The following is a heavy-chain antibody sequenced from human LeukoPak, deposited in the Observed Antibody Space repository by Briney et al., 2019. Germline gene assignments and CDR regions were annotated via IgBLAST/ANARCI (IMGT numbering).Heavy chain of an antibody. CDR3: AREGDYGDYSKSFYYMDV. J-gene: IGHJ6*03. CDR1: GGYIGSYY. D-gene: IGHD4-17*01. CDR2: IYTSENT. Sequence: SETLSLTCTVSGGYIGSYYWSWIRRPAGKGLEWIGRIYTSENTDYNPSLKSRVTMSVDMSTSQFSLRLTSVTAADTAVYYCAREGDYGDYSKSFYYMDVWGKGTTVTVSS. V-gene: IGHV4-4*07.